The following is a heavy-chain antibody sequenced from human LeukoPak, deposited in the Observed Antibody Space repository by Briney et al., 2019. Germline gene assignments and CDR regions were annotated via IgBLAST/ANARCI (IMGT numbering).Heavy chain of an antibody. V-gene: IGHV3-7*03. CDR2: INHNGNVN. Sequence: GGSLRLSCAATGFTFSSYWMNWARQAPGKGLEWVASINHNGNVNYYVDSVKGRFTISRDNAKNSLYLQMSNLRAEGTAVYFCARGGGLDVWGQGATVTVSS. CDR1: GFTFSSYW. J-gene: IGHJ6*02. D-gene: IGHD3-16*01. CDR3: ARGGGLDV.